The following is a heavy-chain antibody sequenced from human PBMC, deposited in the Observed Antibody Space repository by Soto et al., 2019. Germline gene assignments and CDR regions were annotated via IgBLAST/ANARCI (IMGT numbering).Heavy chain of an antibody. V-gene: IGHV3-48*03. Sequence: PGGSLRLSCAASGFTFSSYEMNWVRQAPGKGLEWVSYISSSGSTIYYADSVKGRFTISRDNAKNSLYLQMNSLRAEDTAVYYCARDGLDRDSGWAYYYYRMDVWGQGTTVTVSS. CDR1: GFTFSSYE. J-gene: IGHJ6*02. CDR2: ISSSGSTI. CDR3: ARDGLDRDSGWAYYYYRMDV. D-gene: IGHD6-19*01.